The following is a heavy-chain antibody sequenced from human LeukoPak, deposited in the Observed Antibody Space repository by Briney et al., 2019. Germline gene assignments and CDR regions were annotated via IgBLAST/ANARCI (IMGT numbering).Heavy chain of an antibody. J-gene: IGHJ6*03. CDR2: IKQDGSER. V-gene: IGHV3-7*01. D-gene: IGHD3-10*01. Sequence: PGGSLRLSCAASGFTFTNYWMSWVRQAPGKGLEWVANIKQDGSERNYVDSVKGRFTVSRDNAKNSLYLQMNSLRAEDTAVYYCARRGVLNYNYYYYYMDVWGKGTTVTISS. CDR1: GFTFTNYW. CDR3: ARRGVLNYNYYYYYMDV.